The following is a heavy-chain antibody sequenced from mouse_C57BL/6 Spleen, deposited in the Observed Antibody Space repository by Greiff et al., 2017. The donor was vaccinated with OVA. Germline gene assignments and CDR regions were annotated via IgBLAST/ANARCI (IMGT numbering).Heavy chain of an antibody. CDR3: ARGSFYYYGSSRYYFDY. CDR2: INYDGSST. V-gene: IGHV5-16*01. Sequence: DVKLVESEGGLVQPGSSMKLSCTASGFTFSDYYMAWVRQVPEKGLEWVANINYDGSSTYYLDSLKSRFIISRDNAKNILYLQMSSLKSEDTATYYCARGSFYYYGSSRYYFDYWGQGTTLTVSS. J-gene: IGHJ2*01. D-gene: IGHD1-1*01. CDR1: GFTFSDYY.